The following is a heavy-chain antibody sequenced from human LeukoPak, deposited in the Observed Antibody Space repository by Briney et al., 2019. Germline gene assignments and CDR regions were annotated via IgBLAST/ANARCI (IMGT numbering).Heavy chain of an antibody. D-gene: IGHD6-13*01. CDR3: ARDPGSSWRSGAFDI. CDR2: ISSSSSTI. V-gene: IGHV3-48*01. CDR1: GFTFSSYS. Sequence: GGSLRLSCAASGFTFSSYSMNWVRQAPGKGLEWVSYISSSSSTIYYADSVKGRFTISRDNAKNSLYLQMNSLRAEDTAVYYCARDPGSSWRSGAFDIWGQGTMVTVSS. J-gene: IGHJ3*02.